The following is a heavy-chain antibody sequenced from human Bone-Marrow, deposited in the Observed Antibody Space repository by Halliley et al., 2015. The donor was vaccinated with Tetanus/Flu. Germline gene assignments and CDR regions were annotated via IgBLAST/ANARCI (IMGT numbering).Heavy chain of an antibody. V-gene: IGHV1-8*01. CDR1: GYTFTSYD. J-gene: IGHJ5*02. CDR3: ARAVTGMWQDLNWFAP. Sequence: QLVQSGAEVKKPGASVKVSCKASGYTFTSYDINWVRQATGQGLEWMGWVNPNSGNTGYAQKFQGRVTMTRNTSISTAYMELSSLRFEDTAVYYCARAVTGMWQDLNWFAPWGQGMQVAVSS. D-gene: IGHD2-21*02. CDR2: VNPNSGNT.